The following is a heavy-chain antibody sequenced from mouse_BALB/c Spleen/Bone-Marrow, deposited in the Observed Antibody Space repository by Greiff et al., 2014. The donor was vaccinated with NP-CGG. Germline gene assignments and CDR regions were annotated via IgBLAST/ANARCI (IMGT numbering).Heavy chain of an antibody. V-gene: IGHV3-6*02. CDR3: ARGGTGRVYFDV. CDR1: GYSITSGYY. Sequence: VQLQQSGPGLVKPSQSLSLTCSVTGYSITSGYYWNWIRQFPGNKLEWMGYISYDGSNNYNPSLKNRISITRYTSKNQFFLKLNSVTTEDTATYYCARGGTGRVYFDVWGAGTTVTVSS. D-gene: IGHD4-1*01. CDR2: ISYDGSN. J-gene: IGHJ1*01.